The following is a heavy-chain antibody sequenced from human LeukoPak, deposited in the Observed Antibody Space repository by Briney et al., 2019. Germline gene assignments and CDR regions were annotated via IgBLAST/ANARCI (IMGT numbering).Heavy chain of an antibody. Sequence: KPSETLSLTCTVSGGPISSGGYYWGWIRQHPGKGLEWVGYIFYSGSTYYNPSLKSRVTISVDTSKNQFSLKLSSVTAADTAEYYCARNLKGSDVFDIWGQGTMVTVSS. J-gene: IGHJ3*02. CDR3: ARNLKGSDVFDI. CDR1: GGPISSGGYY. CDR2: IFYSGST. V-gene: IGHV4-31*03.